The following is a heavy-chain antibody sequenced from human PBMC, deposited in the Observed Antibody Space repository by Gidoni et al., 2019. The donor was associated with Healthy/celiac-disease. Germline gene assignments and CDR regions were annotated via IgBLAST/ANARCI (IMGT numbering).Heavy chain of an antibody. CDR2: ISGSGGST. D-gene: IGHD2-15*01. CDR3: AKGKGVVVVAATPYYYYGMDV. Sequence: EVQLLESGGGLVKPGGSLRLSGAASGVTFSSYAMSWVRQAPGKGLEWVSAISGSGGSTYYADSVKGRFTISRDNSKNTLYLQMNSLRAEDTAVYYCAKGKGVVVVAATPYYYYGMDVWGQGTTVTVSS. CDR1: GVTFSSYA. J-gene: IGHJ6*02. V-gene: IGHV3-23*01.